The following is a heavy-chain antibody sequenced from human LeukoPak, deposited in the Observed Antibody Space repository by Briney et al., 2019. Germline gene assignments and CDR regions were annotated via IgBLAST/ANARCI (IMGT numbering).Heavy chain of an antibody. CDR1: DGSINSYY. V-gene: IGHV4-59*01. Sequence: PSETLSLTRSVSDGSINSYYWNWIRRPPGKGLEWIGYIYYNGNTNYSPSLKSRVTMSVDTSKNLFSLKVSSVTAADTAVYYCARGRSNYYGMEVWGQGTTVTVSS. CDR3: ARGRSNYYGMEV. CDR2: IYYNGNT. J-gene: IGHJ6*02. D-gene: IGHD1-26*01.